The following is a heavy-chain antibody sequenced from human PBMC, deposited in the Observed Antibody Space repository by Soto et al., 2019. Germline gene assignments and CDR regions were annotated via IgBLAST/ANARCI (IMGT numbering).Heavy chain of an antibody. CDR3: ARQPYAYCGDKVHF. CDR1: GDSISSYY. J-gene: IGHJ4*02. D-gene: IGHD3-16*01. V-gene: IGHV4-59*08. CDR2: IFHTGSA. Sequence: SETLSLTCTVSGDSISSYYWSWIRQPPGKGLEWIGYIFHTGSANYNPSLKSRVTISIDTSKNQFSLRLSSVTAADTAVYYCARQPYAYCGDKVHFWGQGTLVTVSS.